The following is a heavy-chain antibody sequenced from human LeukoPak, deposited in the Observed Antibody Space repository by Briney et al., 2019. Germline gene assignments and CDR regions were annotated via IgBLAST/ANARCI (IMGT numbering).Heavy chain of an antibody. V-gene: IGHV3-30*03. D-gene: IGHD2-2*01. CDR1: GFTFSSYG. CDR2: ISKDGSNK. Sequence: PGGSLRLSCAASGFTFSSYGMHWVRQAPGKGLEWVAVISKDGSNKYYADSVKGRFTISRDNSKNTLYLQMNGLRAEDTAVYYCATPGQAYYFDYWGQGTLVTVSS. J-gene: IGHJ4*02. CDR3: ATPGQAYYFDY.